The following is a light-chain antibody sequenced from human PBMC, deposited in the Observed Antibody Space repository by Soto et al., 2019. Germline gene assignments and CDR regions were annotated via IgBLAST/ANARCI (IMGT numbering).Light chain of an antibody. CDR3: QQRSNWLPLT. CDR1: QSVSSY. J-gene: IGKJ4*01. V-gene: IGKV3-11*01. CDR2: DAS. Sequence: EIVLTQSPATLSLSPGERATLSCRASQSVSSYLAWYQQKPGQAPRLLIYDASNRATGIPARFSGSGSGTAFTLTISRLEPEDFAVYYCQQRSNWLPLTFGGGTKVEIK.